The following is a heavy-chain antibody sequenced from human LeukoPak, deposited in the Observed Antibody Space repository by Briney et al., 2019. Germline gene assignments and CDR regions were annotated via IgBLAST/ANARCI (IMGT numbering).Heavy chain of an antibody. CDR1: RYTFPSYF. D-gene: IGHD1-26*01. CDR3: VKSRRVGANQRGLFDY. V-gene: IGHV1-46*01. Sequence: ASVKVSCKASRYTFPSYFMHWVRQAPGQGLEWMGIINPTGGSTTYAQKFQGRVTMTRDTSTSTVYMELSSLRSDDTAVYYCVKSRRVGANQRGLFDYWGQGTLVTVSP. J-gene: IGHJ4*02. CDR2: INPTGGST.